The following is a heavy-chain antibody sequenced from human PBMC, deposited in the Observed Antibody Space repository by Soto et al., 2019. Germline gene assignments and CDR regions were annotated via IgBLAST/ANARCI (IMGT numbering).Heavy chain of an antibody. Sequence: PGESLKISCKGSGYSFTSYWIGWVRQMPGKGLEWMGIIYPGDSDTRYSPSFQGQVTISADKSISTAYLQWSSLKASDTAMYYCARQLRFLARYYYYGMDVWGQGTTVTVSS. CDR2: IYPGDSDT. D-gene: IGHD3-3*01. CDR1: GYSFTSYW. V-gene: IGHV5-51*01. CDR3: ARQLRFLARYYYYGMDV. J-gene: IGHJ6*02.